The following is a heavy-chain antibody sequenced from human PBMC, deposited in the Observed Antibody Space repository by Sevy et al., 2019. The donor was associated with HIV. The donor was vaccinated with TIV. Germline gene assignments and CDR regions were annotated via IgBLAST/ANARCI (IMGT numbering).Heavy chain of an antibody. Sequence: GGSLRLSCTASGFIFGDYAMSWVRQAPGKGLEWVGFIKSKVYGVTAEYAASVKGRFTISRDDSKSMAYLQMNSLKTEDTAVYDCTRFSGTIVSYYYFGVDVWGQGTTVTVSS. CDR1: GFIFGDYA. D-gene: IGHD1-1*01. J-gene: IGHJ6*02. CDR2: IKSKVYGVTA. CDR3: TRFSGTIVSYYYFGVDV. V-gene: IGHV3-49*04.